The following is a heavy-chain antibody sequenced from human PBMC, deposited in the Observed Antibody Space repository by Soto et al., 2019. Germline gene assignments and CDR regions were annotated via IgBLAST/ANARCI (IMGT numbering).Heavy chain of an antibody. CDR3: GRSIRGWSRFDY. J-gene: IGHJ4*02. CDR1: GFTFSSYA. D-gene: IGHD6-19*01. V-gene: IGHV3-74*01. Sequence: GSLRLSCAASGFTFSSYAMHWVRQAPGKGLVCVSRINNDGSSTCYADSVKGRFTISRDNAKNTLYLQMNGLRVEDTAMYYCGRSIRGWSRFDYWGQGILVTVSS. CDR2: INNDGSST.